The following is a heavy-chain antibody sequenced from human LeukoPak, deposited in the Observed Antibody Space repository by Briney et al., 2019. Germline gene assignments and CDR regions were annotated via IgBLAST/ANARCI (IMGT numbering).Heavy chain of an antibody. CDR2: IYYSGCT. Sequence: TPSETLFLTCTVSGGSIRSSTYYWGWIRQPPGKGLEWTGHIYYSGCTNYSPSLKSRVTISVDTSKNRFSLKLSSVPAADTAVYYCARHVTAGPLSRWGQGTPVTVSS. D-gene: IGHD6-13*01. CDR3: ARHVTAGPLSR. J-gene: IGHJ4*02. CDR1: GGSIRSSTYY. V-gene: IGHV4-61*05.